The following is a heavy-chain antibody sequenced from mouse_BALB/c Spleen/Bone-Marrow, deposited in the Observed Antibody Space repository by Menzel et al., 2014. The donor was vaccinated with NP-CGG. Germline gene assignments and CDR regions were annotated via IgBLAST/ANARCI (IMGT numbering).Heavy chain of an antibody. D-gene: IGHD2-3*01. V-gene: IGHV14-3*02. CDR3: YKWLLAYYLDY. CDR1: GFNIKDTY. CDR2: IDPANGNT. J-gene: IGHJ4*01. Sequence: EVQLQQSGAELVKPGASVKLSCTASGFNIKDTYMHWVKQRPEQGLEWIGRIDPANGNTKYDPKFQGKATITADTSSNTAYLHLSSLTSEDSAVYYCYKWLLAYYLDYWGQGTSVTVSS.